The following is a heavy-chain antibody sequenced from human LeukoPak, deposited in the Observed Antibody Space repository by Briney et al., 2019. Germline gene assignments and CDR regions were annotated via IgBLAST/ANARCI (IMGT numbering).Heavy chain of an antibody. CDR2: ISGSGGST. J-gene: IGHJ6*02. V-gene: IGHV3-23*01. Sequence: GGSLRLSCAASGFTFSSHAMSWVRQAPGKGLEWVSSISGSGGSTYYADSVKGRFTISRDNSKNTLYLQMNSLRAEDTALYYCAKGRTAYYYYGMDVWGQGTTVTVSS. CDR3: AKGRTAYYYYGMDV. D-gene: IGHD1-1*01. CDR1: GFTFSSHA.